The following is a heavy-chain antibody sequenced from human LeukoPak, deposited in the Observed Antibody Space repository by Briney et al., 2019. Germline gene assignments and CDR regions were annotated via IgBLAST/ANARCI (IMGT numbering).Heavy chain of an antibody. Sequence: GGSLRLSCATSGFTLNNYNMNWVRQAPGRALEWDSSITSSGTYIFYADSVKGRFTISRDNAKNSLYLQMNSLGPEDTAVYYCARDPYSGNYGNYYYYYMDVWGKGTTVTISS. CDR3: ARDPYSGNYGNYYYYYMDV. CDR1: GFTLNNYN. CDR2: ITSSGTYI. V-gene: IGHV3-21*01. J-gene: IGHJ6*03. D-gene: IGHD1-26*01.